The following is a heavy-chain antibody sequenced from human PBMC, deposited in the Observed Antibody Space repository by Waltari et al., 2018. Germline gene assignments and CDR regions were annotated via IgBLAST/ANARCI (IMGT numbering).Heavy chain of an antibody. J-gene: IGHJ4*02. CDR1: GGSFSGFY. V-gene: IGHV4-34*01. CDR3: ARAPGYKGYFDY. D-gene: IGHD5-12*01. CDR2: VNHGGDT. Sequence: QVQLQGWGAGLLKPSETLSLTCAVSGGSFSGFYWSWIRQSPGKGLEWIGDVNHGGDTHYNPSLETRVTISEDTSKKQFSLKMRSVTAADTAVYYCARAPGYKGYFDYWGQGILVTVSS.